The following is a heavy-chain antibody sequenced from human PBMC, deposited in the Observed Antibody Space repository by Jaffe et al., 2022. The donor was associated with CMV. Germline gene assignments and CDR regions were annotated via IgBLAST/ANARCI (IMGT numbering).Heavy chain of an antibody. J-gene: IGHJ4*02. V-gene: IGHV4-39*01. CDR1: GGSISSSSYY. D-gene: IGHD5-18*01. CDR3: ARHGREDTAMVTPPG. CDR2: IYYSGST. Sequence: QLQLQESGPGLVKPSETLSLTCTVSGGSISSSSYYWGWIRQPPGKGLEWIGSIYYSGSTYYNPSLKSRVTISVDTSKNQFSLKLSSVTAADTAVYYCARHGREDTAMVTPPGWGQGTLVTVSS.